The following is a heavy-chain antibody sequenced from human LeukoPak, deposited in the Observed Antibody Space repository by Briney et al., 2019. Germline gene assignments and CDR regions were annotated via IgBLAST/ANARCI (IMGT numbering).Heavy chain of an antibody. CDR1: GGSIRSYY. J-gene: IGHJ4*02. CDR3: ARHSSDYGGNFDY. V-gene: IGHV4-59*08. CDR2: IYYSGST. D-gene: IGHD4-23*01. Sequence: SETLSLTCTVSGGSIRSYYWSWIRQPPGKGLQWIGYIYYSGSTNYNPSLKSRVTISVDTSKNHFSLRLSSVTAADTAVYYCARHSSDYGGNFDYWGQGKLVTVSS.